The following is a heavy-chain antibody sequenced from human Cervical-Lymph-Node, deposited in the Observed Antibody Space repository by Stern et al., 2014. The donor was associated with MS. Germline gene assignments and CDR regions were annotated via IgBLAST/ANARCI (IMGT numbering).Heavy chain of an antibody. CDR1: GYTFTGYY. J-gene: IGHJ4*02. CDR3: ARSDSSGYYYLGY. D-gene: IGHD3-22*01. Sequence: VQLVESGAEVKKPGASVKVSCKASGYTFTGYYMHWVRQAPGQGLEWMGWINPNSGGTNYAQKFQGRVTMTRDTSISTAYMELSRLRSDDTAVYYCARSDSSGYYYLGYWGQGTLVTVSS. V-gene: IGHV1-2*02. CDR2: INPNSGGT.